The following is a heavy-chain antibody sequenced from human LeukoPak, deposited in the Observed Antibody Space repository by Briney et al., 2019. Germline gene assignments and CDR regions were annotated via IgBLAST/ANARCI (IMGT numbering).Heavy chain of an antibody. D-gene: IGHD2-2*01. V-gene: IGHV3-53*01. J-gene: IGHJ4*02. Sequence: GGSLRLSCAASGVTVNSNYLSWVRQAPGRGLEWVSLIDSGGTTSYADSVKGRFTISRDDSKNTVYLQMDSLRAEDTALYYCAKRDCTNTSCYFDYWGQGTLVTVSS. CDR1: GVTVNSNY. CDR2: IDSGGTT. CDR3: AKRDCTNTSCYFDY.